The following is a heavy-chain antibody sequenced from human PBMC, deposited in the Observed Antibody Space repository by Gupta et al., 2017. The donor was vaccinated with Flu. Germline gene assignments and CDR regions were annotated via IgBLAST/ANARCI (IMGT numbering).Heavy chain of an antibody. Sequence: RQAPGQGLEWMGWINPNSGATNYAQNLEGRVTMTTDTSMSTVYMELSRLKFDDTAVYYCAREGSGTYQYYFDHWGQGTLVTVSS. CDR3: AREGSGTYQYYFDH. J-gene: IGHJ4*02. V-gene: IGHV1-2*02. D-gene: IGHD1-26*01. CDR2: INPNSGAT.